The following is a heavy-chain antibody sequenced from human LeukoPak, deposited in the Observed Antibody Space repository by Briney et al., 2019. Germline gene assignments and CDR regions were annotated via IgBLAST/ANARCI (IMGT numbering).Heavy chain of an antibody. CDR2: ISYDGSNK. J-gene: IGHJ4*02. V-gene: IGHV3-30-3*01. Sequence: GGSLRLSCAASGFTFSSYAMHWVRQAPGKGLEWVAVISYDGSNKYYADSVKGRFTISRDNSKNTLYLQMNSLRAEDTAVYYCTKGPSLCGGDCYSYYFDYWGQGTLVTVSS. CDR3: TKGPSLCGGDCYSYYFDY. D-gene: IGHD2-21*01. CDR1: GFTFSSYA.